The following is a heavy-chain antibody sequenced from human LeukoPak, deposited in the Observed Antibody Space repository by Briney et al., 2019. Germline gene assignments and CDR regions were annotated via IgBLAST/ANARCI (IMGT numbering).Heavy chain of an antibody. CDR2: ISYDGSNK. CDR1: GFTFSSYG. Sequence: GRSLRLSCAASGFTFSSYGMHWVRQAPGKGLEWVAVISYDGSNKYYADSVKGRFTISRDNAKNSLYLQMNSLRAEDTAAYYCARYSGSPFPYYFDYWGQGTLVTVSS. D-gene: IGHD1-26*01. J-gene: IGHJ4*02. V-gene: IGHV3-33*08. CDR3: ARYSGSPFPYYFDY.